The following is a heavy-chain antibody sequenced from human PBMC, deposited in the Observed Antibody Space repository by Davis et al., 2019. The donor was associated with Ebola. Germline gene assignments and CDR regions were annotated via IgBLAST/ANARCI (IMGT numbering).Heavy chain of an antibody. CDR2: ISYDGSNK. V-gene: IGHV3-30*03. CDR1: GFTFSSYG. Sequence: GESLKISCAASGFTFSSYGMHWVRQAPGKGLEWVAVISYDGSNKYYADSVKGRFTISRDNSKNTLYLQMNSLRAEDTAVYYCARDLKLRFLEWLLYRSASGYGMDVWGQGTTVTVSS. D-gene: IGHD3-3*01. CDR3: ARDLKLRFLEWLLYRSASGYGMDV. J-gene: IGHJ6*02.